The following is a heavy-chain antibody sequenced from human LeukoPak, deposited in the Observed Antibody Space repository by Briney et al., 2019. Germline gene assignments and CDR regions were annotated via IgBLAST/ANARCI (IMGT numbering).Heavy chain of an antibody. CDR2: ISWNSGSI. V-gene: IGHV3-9*01. Sequence: PGGSLRLSCAGSGFTLDDYAMHWVRQAPGKGLEWVSGISWNSGSIGYADSVKGRFSISRENAKNSLYLQMNSLRSDDTAVYYCARVLGSSRVWFGELFDYWGQGTLVTVSS. CDR1: GFTLDDYA. J-gene: IGHJ4*02. D-gene: IGHD3-10*01. CDR3: ARVLGSSRVWFGELFDY.